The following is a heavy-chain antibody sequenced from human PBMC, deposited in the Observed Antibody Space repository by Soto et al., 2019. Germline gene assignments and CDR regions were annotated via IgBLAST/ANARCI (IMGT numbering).Heavy chain of an antibody. V-gene: IGHV3-53*01. Sequence: AGGSLRLSCAASGFTVSSNYMSWVRQAPGKGLEWVSVIYSGGSTYYADSVKGRFTISRDNSKNTLYLQMNSRRAEDTAVYYCARDRGLHYYYGMDVWGQGTTVTVS. CDR1: GFTVSSNY. CDR3: ARDRGLHYYYGMDV. D-gene: IGHD2-21*02. J-gene: IGHJ6*02. CDR2: IYSGGST.